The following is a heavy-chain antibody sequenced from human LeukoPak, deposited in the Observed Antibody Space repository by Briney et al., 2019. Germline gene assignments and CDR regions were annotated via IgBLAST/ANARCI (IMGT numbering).Heavy chain of an antibody. CDR1: GDSISDNKW. CDR2: IYHSGST. J-gene: IGHJ4*02. D-gene: IGHD7-27*01. Sequence: PSGTLSLTCVVSGDSISDNKWWSWVRQPPGKGLEWIGEIYHSGSTNYSPSLKSRVTISVDKSKNQFSLKLSSVTAADTAVYYCARVRTGDLFDYWGQGTLVTVSS. V-gene: IGHV4-4*02. CDR3: ARVRTGDLFDY.